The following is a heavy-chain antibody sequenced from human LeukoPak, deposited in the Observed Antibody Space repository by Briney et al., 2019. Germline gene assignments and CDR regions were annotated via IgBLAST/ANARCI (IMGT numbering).Heavy chain of an antibody. J-gene: IGHJ4*02. CDR2: ISTSSTYI. Sequence: PGGSLRLSCAASGFTFSSYGMNWVRQAPGKGLEWVPSISTSSTYIYYADSVKGRFTISRDNAKSSLYLLMNSLRAEDTAVYYCARGPSFDYWGQGSLVTVSS. CDR3: ARGPSFDY. CDR1: GFTFSSYG. V-gene: IGHV3-21*01.